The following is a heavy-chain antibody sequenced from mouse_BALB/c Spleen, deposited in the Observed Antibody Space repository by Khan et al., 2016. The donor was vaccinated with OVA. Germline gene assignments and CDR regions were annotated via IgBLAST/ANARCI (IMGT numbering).Heavy chain of an antibody. CDR1: GYTFINYW. V-gene: IGHV1-7*01. D-gene: IGHD1-1*01. Sequence: QVQLQQSGAELAKPGASVKMSCKASGYTFINYWILWVKQRPGQGLEWIGYINPSTGYTEYNQNFKAKATLTADNSSRTTYMQLRSLTSEDYAVDYCARRGLRWDFDYWGQGTTLTVSA. CDR3: ARRGLRWDFDY. CDR2: INPSTGYT. J-gene: IGHJ2*01.